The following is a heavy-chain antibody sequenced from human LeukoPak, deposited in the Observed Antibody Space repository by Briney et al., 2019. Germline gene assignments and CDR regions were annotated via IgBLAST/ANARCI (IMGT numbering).Heavy chain of an antibody. J-gene: IGHJ4*02. CDR3: ARDAVVGALAFDY. Sequence: GGSLRLSCAASGFTFSSYGMHWVRQAPGKGLEWVAVISYDGSNKYYADSVKGRFTISRDNSKNTLYLQMNSLRAEDTAVYYCARDAVVGALAFDYWGQGTLVTVSS. V-gene: IGHV3-30-3*01. D-gene: IGHD2-15*01. CDR2: ISYDGSNK. CDR1: GFTFSSYG.